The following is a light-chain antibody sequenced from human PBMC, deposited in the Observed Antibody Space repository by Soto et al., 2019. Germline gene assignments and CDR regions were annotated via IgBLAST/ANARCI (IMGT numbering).Light chain of an antibody. J-gene: IGKJ3*01. CDR3: QQRSNWPPLFT. V-gene: IGKV3-11*01. Sequence: EIVLTQSPATLSLSQGEKATLSSRPSRMFSRPLAWSQQKPGQAPRLLIFDASNRATGVAARFSGSGSGTDFTLTITSLEPEDSAVYYCQQRSNWPPLFTFGPGTKVEIK. CDR2: DAS. CDR1: RMFSRP.